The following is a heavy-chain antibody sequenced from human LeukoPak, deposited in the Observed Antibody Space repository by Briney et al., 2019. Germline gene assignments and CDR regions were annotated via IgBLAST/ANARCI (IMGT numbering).Heavy chain of an antibody. J-gene: IGHJ4*02. CDR1: GYSISSGYY. CDR3: ARDVDTALNY. D-gene: IGHD5-18*01. V-gene: IGHV4-38-2*02. Sequence: SETLSLTCTVSGYSISSGYYWGWIRQPPGKGLEWIGSIYHSGSTYYNPSLKSRVTISVDTSKNQFSLKLSSVTAADTAVYYCARDVDTALNYWGQGTLVTVSS. CDR2: IYHSGST.